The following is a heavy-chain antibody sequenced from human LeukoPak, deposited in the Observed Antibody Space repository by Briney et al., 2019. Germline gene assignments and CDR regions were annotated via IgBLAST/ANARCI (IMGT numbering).Heavy chain of an antibody. CDR2: ISSTSSTI. CDR1: GFTFCSYS. J-gene: IGHJ6*02. D-gene: IGHD3-16*01. V-gene: IGHV3-48*01. Sequence: GVSLTLSCAASGFTFCSYSMNWLRPAPGQALEWVSYISSTSSTIFYADSVKGRFTISRDNDKNSLYLQMNSMRAEDKAVDYCARDPGRFQDYYYYGMDVWGQGTTVTVSS. CDR3: ARDPGRFQDYYYYGMDV.